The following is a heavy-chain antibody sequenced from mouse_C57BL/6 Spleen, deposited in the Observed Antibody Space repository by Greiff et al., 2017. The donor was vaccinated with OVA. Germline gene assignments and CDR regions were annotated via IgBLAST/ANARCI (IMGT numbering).Heavy chain of an antibody. CDR3: ARVRDYYGSSYGGFDY. D-gene: IGHD1-1*01. Sequence: QVQLQQPGAELVKPGASVKLSCKASGYTFTSYWMHWVKQRPGQGLEWIGVINPGSGGTNYNEKFKGKATLTADKSSSTAYMQLSSLTSEDSAVYFCARVRDYYGSSYGGFDYWGQGTTLTVSS. V-gene: IGHV1-64*01. J-gene: IGHJ2*01. CDR1: GYTFTSYW. CDR2: INPGSGGT.